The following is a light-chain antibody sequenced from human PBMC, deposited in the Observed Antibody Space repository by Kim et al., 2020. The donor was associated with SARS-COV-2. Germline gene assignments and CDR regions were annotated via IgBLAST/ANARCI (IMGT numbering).Light chain of an antibody. CDR2: SNT. CDR3: AVWDDYLNGPL. V-gene: IGLV1-44*01. J-gene: IGLJ2*01. Sequence: QSALTQPPSASETPGRDISISCSGSRSNIATNTVTWYQQLPGTAPKVLIYSNTLRPAGVPDRFSGSKSGTSASLVISDLQPEDEATYYCAVWDDYLNGPLFGGGTQLTVL. CDR1: RSNIATNT.